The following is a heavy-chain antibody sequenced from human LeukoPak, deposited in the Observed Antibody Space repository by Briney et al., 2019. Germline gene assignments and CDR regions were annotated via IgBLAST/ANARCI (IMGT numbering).Heavy chain of an antibody. CDR1: GFTFGSYS. D-gene: IGHD5-18*01. CDR3: SRLRGYSYGYADY. Sequence: GGSLRLSCAASGFTFGSYSMNWVRQAPGKGLEWVSYISSSGSTIDYAASVKGRFTISRDNAKNSLSLQMNRLRAEDTAVYYCSRLRGYSYGYADYWGQGTLVTVSS. CDR2: ISSSGSTI. J-gene: IGHJ4*02. V-gene: IGHV3-48*04.